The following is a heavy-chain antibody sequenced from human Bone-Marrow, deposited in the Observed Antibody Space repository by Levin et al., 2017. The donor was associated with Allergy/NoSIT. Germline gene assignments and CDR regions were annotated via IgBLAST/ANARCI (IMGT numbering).Heavy chain of an antibody. D-gene: IGHD6-13*01. CDR1: SGSFSSISSYH. CDR2: ISYSGST. J-gene: IGHJ4*02. Sequence: SQTLSLTCTVSSGSFSSISSYHWSWIRQPPGKGLEWIGYISYSGSTDYSPSLRSRLTISVDTSKNQFSLRLNSVIAADTAVYFCASLSGRYSSSWYAPIDFWGQGILVTVSS. CDR3: ASLSGRYSSSWYAPIDF. V-gene: IGHV4-61*01.